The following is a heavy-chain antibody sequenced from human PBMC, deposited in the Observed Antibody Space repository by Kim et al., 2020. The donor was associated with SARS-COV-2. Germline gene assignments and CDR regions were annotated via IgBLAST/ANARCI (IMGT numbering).Heavy chain of an antibody. J-gene: IGHJ6*02. CDR1: GGSFSGYY. CDR3: ARGSLIVVVYPSMDV. Sequence: SETLSLTCAVYGGSFSGYYWSWIRQPPGKGLEWIGEINHSGSTNYNPSLKSRVTISVDTSKNQFSLKLSSVTAADTAVYYCARGSLIVVVYPSMDVWGQGTTVTVSS. D-gene: IGHD2-21*01. V-gene: IGHV4-34*01. CDR2: INHSGST.